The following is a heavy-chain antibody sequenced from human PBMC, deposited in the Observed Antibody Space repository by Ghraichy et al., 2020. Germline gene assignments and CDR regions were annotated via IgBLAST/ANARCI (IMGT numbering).Heavy chain of an antibody. D-gene: IGHD2/OR15-2a*01. J-gene: IGHJ6*02. CDR3: ARAGESTWHNYGLDV. Sequence: ASVKVSCKASGYTFTGYGITWVRQAPGQGLEWMGWIGAYSDNTNYARKLQGRVTMTTDTSTTTAYMELRTLRSDDTAVYYCARAGESTWHNYGLDVWGQGPRSPSP. CDR2: IGAYSDNT. V-gene: IGHV1-18*01. CDR1: GYTFTGYG.